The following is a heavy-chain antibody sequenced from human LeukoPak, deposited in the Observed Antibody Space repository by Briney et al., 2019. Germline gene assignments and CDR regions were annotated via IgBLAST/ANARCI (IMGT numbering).Heavy chain of an antibody. V-gene: IGHV2-5*01. D-gene: IGHD7-27*01. Sequence: SGPTLVNPTQTLTLTCTSSGFSLSSSGVGLTWIRQPPGKALEWLALIYWNDDKRYRPSLRSRLTIAKDTSKSQVVLTVTNMDPADTATYYCARMRDWGYADYWGQGTLVTVSS. J-gene: IGHJ4*02. CDR3: ARMRDWGYADY. CDR2: IYWNDDK. CDR1: GFSLSSSGVG.